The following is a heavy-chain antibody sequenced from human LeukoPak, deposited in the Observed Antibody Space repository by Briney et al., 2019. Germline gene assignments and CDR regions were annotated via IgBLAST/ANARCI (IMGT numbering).Heavy chain of an antibody. J-gene: IGHJ6*04. CDR1: GFTFDDYA. V-gene: IGHV3-9*01. D-gene: IGHD3-10*02. CDR3: AELGITMIGGV. CDR2: ISWNSGSI. Sequence: GGSLRLSCIASGFTFDDYAMHWVRQAPGKGLEWVSGISWNSGSIGYADSVKGRFTISRDNAKNSLYLQMNSLRAEDTAVYYCAELGITMIGGVWGKGTTVTISS.